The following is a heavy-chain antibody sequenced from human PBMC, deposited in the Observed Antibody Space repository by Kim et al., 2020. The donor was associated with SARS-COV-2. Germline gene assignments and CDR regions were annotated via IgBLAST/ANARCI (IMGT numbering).Heavy chain of an antibody. Sequence: SYAQKFQGRLTMTRDTSTSTVSMELSSLRSEDTAVYYCARDRGSSRRFDPWGQRTLVTVSS. D-gene: IGHD6-13*01. V-gene: IGHV1-46*01. J-gene: IGHJ5*02. CDR3: ARDRGSSRRFDP.